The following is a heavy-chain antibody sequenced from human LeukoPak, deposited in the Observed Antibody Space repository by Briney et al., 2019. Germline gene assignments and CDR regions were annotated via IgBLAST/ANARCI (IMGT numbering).Heavy chain of an antibody. J-gene: IGHJ4*01. V-gene: IGHV3-21*01. CDR2: ISGSSSYI. CDR3: VKVWTGSYHSFDY. CDR1: GFTFSSHS. D-gene: IGHD1-26*01. Sequence: NPGGSLRLSCAASGFTFSSHSMNWVRQAPGKGLEWVSSISGSSSYIYYADSVKGRFTISRDNAKKALYLQMNSLRADDTAVYYCVKVWTGSYHSFDYWGHGTLVTVSS.